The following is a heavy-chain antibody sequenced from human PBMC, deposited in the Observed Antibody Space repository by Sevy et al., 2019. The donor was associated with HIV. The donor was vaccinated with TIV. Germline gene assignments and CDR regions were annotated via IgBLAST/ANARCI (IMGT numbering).Heavy chain of an antibody. CDR2: TKSKTDGGTT. V-gene: IGHV3-15*01. J-gene: IGHJ4*02. Sequence: GGSLRLSCAGSGITFSNTWMSWVRQAPGKGLEWIGRTKSKTDGGTTEYAAPVKGRFSISRDDSKNTLYLQMNSLKTEDTAVYYCTTQWFWGQGTLVTVSS. CDR3: TTQWF. CDR1: GITFSNTW. D-gene: IGHD3-22*01.